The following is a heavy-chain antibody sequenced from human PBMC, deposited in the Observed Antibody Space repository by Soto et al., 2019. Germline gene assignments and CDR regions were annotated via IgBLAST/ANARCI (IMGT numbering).Heavy chain of an antibody. CDR2: IIPMFDTP. V-gene: IGHV1-69*13. J-gene: IGHJ4*02. CDR3: ARSGGLDRDFNY. D-gene: IGHD2-15*01. CDR1: GGIFSSDS. Sequence: GASVKVSCKASGGIFSSDSFSWVRQAPGQGLEWMGGIIPMFDTPIYAQKFQDRVTITADESTSTAYMQLSSLRSGDTAVYYCARSGGLDRDFNYWGQGSLVTVSS.